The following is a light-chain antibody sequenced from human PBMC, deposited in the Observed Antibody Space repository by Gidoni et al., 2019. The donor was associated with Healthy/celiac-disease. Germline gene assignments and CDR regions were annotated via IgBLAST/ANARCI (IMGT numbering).Light chain of an antibody. J-gene: IGKJ1*01. V-gene: IGKV2-28*01. CDR2: LGS. CDR1: QSLLHSNGYNS. CDR3: MQALQTPRT. Sequence: DIVMTQSPLPLPVTPGEPASLSCRSSQSLLHSNGYNSLDWYLQKPGQSPQLLIYLGSNRASGVPERFRGSGSGTDFTLKISRVEAEDVGVYYCMQALQTPRTFGQGTKVEIK.